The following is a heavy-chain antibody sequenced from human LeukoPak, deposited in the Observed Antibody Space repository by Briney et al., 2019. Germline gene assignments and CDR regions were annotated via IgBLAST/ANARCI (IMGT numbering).Heavy chain of an antibody. CDR2: IKQDGSEK. CDR1: GFTFSHYW. CDR3: AKDRASIDY. Sequence: GGSLRLSCAASGFTFSHYWMTWVRQAPGKGLEWVANIKQDGSEKYYVDSVKGRFTISRDNAKNSLYLQMNSLRAEDTAVYYCAKDRASIDYWGQGTLVTVSS. V-gene: IGHV3-7*01. J-gene: IGHJ4*02.